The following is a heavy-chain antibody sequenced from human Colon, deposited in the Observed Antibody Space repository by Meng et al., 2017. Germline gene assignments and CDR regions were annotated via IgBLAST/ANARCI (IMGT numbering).Heavy chain of an antibody. V-gene: IGHV4-61*01. CDR3: ARGASDYDFDY. CDR1: GCSVSSVSYY. Sequence: QVHVQESGPGLVSPSETLSLTCTVSGCSVSSVSYYWSWIRQPPGKGLEWIGYIYYSGSTNYNPSLKSRVTISVDTSKNQFSLKLSSVTAADTAVYYCARGASDYDFDYWGQGTLVTVSS. D-gene: IGHD3-22*01. CDR2: IYYSGST. J-gene: IGHJ4*02.